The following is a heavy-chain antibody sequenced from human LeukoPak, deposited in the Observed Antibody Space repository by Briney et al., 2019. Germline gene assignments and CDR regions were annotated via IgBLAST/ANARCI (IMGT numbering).Heavy chain of an antibody. V-gene: IGHV1-8*01. Sequence: GASVKVSCKASGYTFISYDINWVRQAPGQGLEWMGWMNPNSGGTNYAQKFQGRITMTRDKSTSTVNMELSSLRSEDTAVYFCARAYRSSPRDGFDIWGQGTMVTVSS. CDR2: MNPNSGGT. CDR1: GYTFISYD. CDR3: ARAYRSSPRDGFDI. J-gene: IGHJ3*02. D-gene: IGHD6-13*01.